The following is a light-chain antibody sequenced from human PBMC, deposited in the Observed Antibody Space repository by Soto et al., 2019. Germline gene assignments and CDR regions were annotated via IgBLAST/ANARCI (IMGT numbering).Light chain of an antibody. V-gene: IGKV1-5*03. CDR1: QTISSW. J-gene: IGKJ5*01. CDR2: KAS. Sequence: DIQMTQSPSTLSGSVGDRVTITCRASQTISSWLAWYQQKPGKAPKHLIYKASTLKSGVPARFSGSGSGTDFTLTISSLEPEDFAVYYCQQRSNWPLITFGQGTRWRL. CDR3: QQRSNWPLIT.